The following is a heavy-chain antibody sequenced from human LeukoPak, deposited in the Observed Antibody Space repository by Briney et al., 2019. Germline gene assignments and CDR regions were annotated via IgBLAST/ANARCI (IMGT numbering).Heavy chain of an antibody. D-gene: IGHD2-15*01. CDR1: GGSISSGGYS. J-gene: IGHJ4*02. CDR2: INHSGST. Sequence: SETLSLTCAVSGGSISSGGYSWSWIRQPPGKGLEWIGEINHSGSTNYNPSLKSRVTISVDTSKNQFSLKLSSVTAADTAVYYCAREKSGKRYCSGGSCYYFDYWGQGTLVTVSS. V-gene: IGHV4-30-2*01. CDR3: AREKSGKRYCSGGSCYYFDY.